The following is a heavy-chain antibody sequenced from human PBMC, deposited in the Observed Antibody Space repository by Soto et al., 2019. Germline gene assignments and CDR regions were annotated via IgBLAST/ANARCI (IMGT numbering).Heavy chain of an antibody. J-gene: IGHJ6*02. Sequence: GESLKISCKTSGYSFTTYWVAWVRQMPGKGLEWMGIIYPGDSSIKYSPSFQGQVTISADNSISTAYLQLSSLKASDTATYFCARHEQYYYYYYGMDVWGQGTTVTSP. CDR2: IYPGDSSI. V-gene: IGHV5-51*01. CDR3: ARHEQYYYYYYGMDV. D-gene: IGHD4-4*01. CDR1: GYSFTTYW.